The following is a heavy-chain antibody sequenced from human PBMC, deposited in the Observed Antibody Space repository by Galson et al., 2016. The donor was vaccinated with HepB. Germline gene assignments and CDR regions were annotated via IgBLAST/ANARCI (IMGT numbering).Heavy chain of an antibody. CDR1: AFTFSNFP. CDR2: IKQGGSEK. CDR3: ARDRRGSGWYIDY. Sequence: SLRLSCAASAFTFSNFPMHWVRQAPGKGLEWVANIKQGGSEKYYVESVRGRFTISRDNAKNSLFLQMNSLRAEDTAVYYCARDRRGSGWYIDYWGQGTLVTVSS. V-gene: IGHV3-7*01. J-gene: IGHJ4*02. D-gene: IGHD6-19*01.